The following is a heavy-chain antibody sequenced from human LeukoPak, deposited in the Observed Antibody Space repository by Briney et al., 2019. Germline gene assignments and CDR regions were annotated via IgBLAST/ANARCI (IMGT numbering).Heavy chain of an antibody. Sequence: SVKVSCKASGGTFSSYAISWVRQAPGQGLEWMGRIIPILGIANYAQKFQGRVTITADKSTSTAYMELSSLRSEDTAVCYCARPIYCSGGSCYSGLDYWGQGTLVTVSS. CDR2: IIPILGIA. J-gene: IGHJ4*02. CDR1: GGTFSSYA. D-gene: IGHD2-15*01. V-gene: IGHV1-69*04. CDR3: ARPIYCSGGSCYSGLDY.